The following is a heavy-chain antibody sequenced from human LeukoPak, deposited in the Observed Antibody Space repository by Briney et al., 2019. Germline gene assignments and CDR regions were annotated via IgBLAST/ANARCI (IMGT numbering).Heavy chain of an antibody. CDR3: YAQVVPAASTSNWFDP. Sequence: ASVKVSCKASGYTFTGYYMHWVRQAPGQGLEWMGWINPNSGGTNYAQKFQGRVTMTRDTSISTAYMELSRLRSDDTAVYYCYAQVVPAASTSNWFDPWGQGTLVTVSS. CDR1: GYTFTGYY. V-gene: IGHV1-2*02. J-gene: IGHJ5*02. CDR2: INPNSGGT. D-gene: IGHD2-2*01.